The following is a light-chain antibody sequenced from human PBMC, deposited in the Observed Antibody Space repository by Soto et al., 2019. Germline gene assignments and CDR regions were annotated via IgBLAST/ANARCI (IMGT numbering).Light chain of an antibody. J-gene: IGLJ3*02. Sequence: QSVLTQPPSVSAAPGQKVTISCSGSSSNIGNNYVSWYQQLPGTAPKLLIYDNNKRPSGIPDRFSGSKSGTSATLGITGLQTGDEADYYCRTWDSSLSGGVFGGGTKLTVL. CDR1: SSNIGNNY. CDR3: RTWDSSLSGGV. CDR2: DNN. V-gene: IGLV1-51*01.